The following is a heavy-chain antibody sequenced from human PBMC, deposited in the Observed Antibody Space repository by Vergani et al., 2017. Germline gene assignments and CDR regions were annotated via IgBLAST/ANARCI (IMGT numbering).Heavy chain of an antibody. CDR2: ISYDGSNK. V-gene: IGHV3-30*18. D-gene: IGHD3-16*01. Sequence: QVQLVESGGGVVQPGRSLRLSCAASGFTFSSYGMHWVRQAPGKGLEWVAVISYDGSNKYYADSVKGRFTISRDNSKNTLYLQMNSLRAEDTAVYYCAKDRGKQGVLDYWGQGTLVTVSS. J-gene: IGHJ4*02. CDR3: AKDRGKQGVLDY. CDR1: GFTFSSYG.